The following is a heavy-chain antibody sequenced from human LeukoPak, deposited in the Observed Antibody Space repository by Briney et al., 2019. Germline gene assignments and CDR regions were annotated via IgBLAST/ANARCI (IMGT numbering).Heavy chain of an antibody. D-gene: IGHD4-17*01. J-gene: IGHJ4*02. CDR3: ARGTLYGDPYYFDC. CDR2: IYYSGST. V-gene: IGHV4-31*03. Sequence: SETLSLTCTVSGGSISSGGYYWSWIRQHPGKGLEWIGYIYYSGSTYYNPSLKSRVTISVDTSKNQFSLKLSSVTAADTAVYYCARGTLYGDPYYFDCWGQGTLVTVSS. CDR1: GGSISSGGYY.